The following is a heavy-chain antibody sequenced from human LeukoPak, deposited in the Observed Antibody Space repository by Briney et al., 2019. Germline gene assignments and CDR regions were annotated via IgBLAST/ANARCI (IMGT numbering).Heavy chain of an antibody. CDR2: INHSGST. J-gene: IGHJ5*02. Sequence: SETLSLTCAVYGGSFSGYYWSWIRQPPGKGLEWIGEINHSGSTNYNPSLKSRVAISVDTSKNQFSLKLSSVTAADTAVYYCARNKWRAYSSSSGSWFDPWGQGTLVTVSS. D-gene: IGHD6-6*01. V-gene: IGHV4-34*01. CDR3: ARNKWRAYSSSSGSWFDP. CDR1: GGSFSGYY.